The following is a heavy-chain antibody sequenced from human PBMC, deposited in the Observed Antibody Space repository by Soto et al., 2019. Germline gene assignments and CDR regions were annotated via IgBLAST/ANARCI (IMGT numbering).Heavy chain of an antibody. J-gene: IGHJ4*02. D-gene: IGHD6-13*01. V-gene: IGHV4-59*08. CDR1: GGSISSYY. Sequence: QVQLQESGPGLVKPSETLSLTCTVSGGSISSYYWSWIRQPPGKGLEWIGYIYYSGSTNYNPSLKSRVTISVDTSKNQFSLQLSSVTAADTAVYYCARQIGGIAAAGTAFDYWGQGTLVTVSS. CDR2: IYYSGST. CDR3: ARQIGGIAAAGTAFDY.